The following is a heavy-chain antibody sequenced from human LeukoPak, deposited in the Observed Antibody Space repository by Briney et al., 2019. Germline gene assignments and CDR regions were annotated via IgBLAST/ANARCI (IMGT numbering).Heavy chain of an antibody. CDR3: TKDWSADY. CDR1: GFTFSSYA. CDR2: ISDDGDT. V-gene: IGHV3-23*01. J-gene: IGHJ4*02. Sequence: GXSLRLSCAASGFTFSSYAMTWVRQAPGKGLEWVSAISDDGDTKYAGSVKGRFTISRDNSKNTLYLQMNNLRAEDTAIYYCTKDWSADYWGQGTLVTVSS.